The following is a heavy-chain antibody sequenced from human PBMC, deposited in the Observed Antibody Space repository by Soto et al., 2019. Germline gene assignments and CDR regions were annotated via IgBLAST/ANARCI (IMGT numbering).Heavy chain of an antibody. Sequence: PSETLSLTCTVSGGSISSGDHYWSWIRQPPGKGLEWIGYIHYSGSTNYNPSLKSRVTISVDTSKNQFSLKLSSVTAADTAVYYCASGRIQLWYPYDYWGQGTLVTVSS. CDR1: GGSISSGDHY. V-gene: IGHV4-61*08. CDR3: ASGRIQLWYPYDY. D-gene: IGHD5-18*01. CDR2: IHYSGST. J-gene: IGHJ4*02.